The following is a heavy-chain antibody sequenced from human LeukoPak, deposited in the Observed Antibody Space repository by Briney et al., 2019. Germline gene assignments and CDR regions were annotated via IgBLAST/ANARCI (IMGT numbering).Heavy chain of an antibody. D-gene: IGHD2-15*01. Sequence: GASVKVSCRASGGTFSSYAISWVRQAPGQGLGWMGGIIPIFGTANYAQKFQGRVTITADESTSTAYMELSSLRSEDTAVYYCAKDDPPYCSGGSCYSYWGQGTLVTVSS. V-gene: IGHV1-69*13. J-gene: IGHJ4*02. CDR1: GGTFSSYA. CDR3: AKDDPPYCSGGSCYSY. CDR2: IIPIFGTA.